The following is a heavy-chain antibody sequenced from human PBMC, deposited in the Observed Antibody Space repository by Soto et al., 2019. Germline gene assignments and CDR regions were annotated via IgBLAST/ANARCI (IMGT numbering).Heavy chain of an antibody. CDR2: IYHSGST. D-gene: IGHD2-15*01. J-gene: IGHJ6*02. V-gene: IGHV4-30-2*01. CDR3: ARGGLYCSGGSCYYYYGMDV. Sequence: SETLSLTCAVSGGSISSGVYSWSWIRHPPGNGLEWIGYIYHSGSTYYNPSLKSRVTISVHRSKNQFSLKLSSVTAADTAVYYCARGGLYCSGGSCYYYYGMDVWGPGTRV. CDR1: GGSISSGVYS.